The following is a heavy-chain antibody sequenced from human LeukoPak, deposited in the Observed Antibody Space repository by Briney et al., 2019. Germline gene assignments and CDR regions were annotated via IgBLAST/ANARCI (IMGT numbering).Heavy chain of an antibody. Sequence: GGSLRLSCAASGFTFSSYAMSWVRQAPGKGLEWVSAISGSGGSTYYADSVEGRFTISRDNSKNTLYLQMNSLRAEDTAVYYCAKYHYGDLSYYYYYGMDVWGKGTTVTVSS. CDR3: AKYHYGDLSYYYYYGMDV. D-gene: IGHD4-17*01. V-gene: IGHV3-23*01. J-gene: IGHJ6*04. CDR1: GFTFSSYA. CDR2: ISGSGGST.